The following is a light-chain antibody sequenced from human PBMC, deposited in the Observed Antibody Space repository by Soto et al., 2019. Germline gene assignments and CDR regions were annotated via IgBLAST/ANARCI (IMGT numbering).Light chain of an antibody. CDR3: QQSFRTPFT. J-gene: IGKJ3*01. V-gene: IGKV1-39*01. CDR2: AAS. Sequence: DIQMTQSPSSLSASVGDRVNITCRASQSISSYLNWYQQKPGKAPKLLVYAASRLQSGVPSMFSGTGSGTDFTLTISSLQPEDFATYYCQQSFRTPFTFGPGNKLDIK. CDR1: QSISSY.